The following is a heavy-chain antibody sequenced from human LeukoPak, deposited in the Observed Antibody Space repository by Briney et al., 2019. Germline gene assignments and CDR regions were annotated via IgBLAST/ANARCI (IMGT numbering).Heavy chain of an antibody. CDR3: LSGNYYHY. CDR1: GFTFSNYA. Sequence: PGGSLRLSCAASGFTFSNYAMSWVRQAPGKGLEWVSGVSGSGGNTYYADSVKGRFTISRDNSKNTLYLQMNSLRAEDTAVYFCLSGNYYHYWGQGTLVTVSS. V-gene: IGHV3-23*01. D-gene: IGHD1-26*01. CDR2: VSGSGGNT. J-gene: IGHJ4*02.